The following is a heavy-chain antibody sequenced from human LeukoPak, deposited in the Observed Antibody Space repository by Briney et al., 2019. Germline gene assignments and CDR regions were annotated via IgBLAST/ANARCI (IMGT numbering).Heavy chain of an antibody. CDR3: ASGGYYYDSSGNDY. J-gene: IGHJ4*02. Sequence: SETLSLTCAVYGGSFSGYYWSWIRQPPGKGLEWIGYIYYSGSTYYNPSLKSRVTISVDTSKNQFSLKLSSVTAADTAVYYCASGGYYYDSSGNDYWGQGTLVTVSS. CDR1: GGSFSGYY. D-gene: IGHD3-22*01. CDR2: IYYSGST. V-gene: IGHV4-34*09.